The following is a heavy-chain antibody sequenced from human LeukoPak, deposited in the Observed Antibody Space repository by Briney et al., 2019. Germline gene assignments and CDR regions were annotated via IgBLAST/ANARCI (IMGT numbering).Heavy chain of an antibody. J-gene: IGHJ4*02. CDR3: AKMPVSYSSGWSTFDY. Sequence: GGSLRLSCAASGFTFSSYAMSWVRQTPGKGLEWVPGISGSGVSTYYADSVKGRFTISRDNSKNTLYLQMSTLRAEDTAIYYCAKMPVSYSSGWSTFDYWGQGTLVTVSS. V-gene: IGHV3-23*01. CDR1: GFTFSSYA. CDR2: ISGSGVST. D-gene: IGHD6-19*01.